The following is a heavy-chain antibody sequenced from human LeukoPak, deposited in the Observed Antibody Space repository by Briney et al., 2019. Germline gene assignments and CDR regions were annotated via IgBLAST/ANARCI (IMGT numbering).Heavy chain of an antibody. Sequence: GGSLRLSCAASGFTFSDYWMNWVRQVPGKGLEWVANVGSDGSEKNYVDSVKGRFTITRDNAKKSVYLEMNSLRVEDTALYYCAKVGAWELQRVFENWGQGTLVTVSS. D-gene: IGHD1-26*01. CDR3: AKVGAWELQRVFEN. J-gene: IGHJ4*02. V-gene: IGHV3-7*01. CDR1: GFTFSDYW. CDR2: VGSDGSEK.